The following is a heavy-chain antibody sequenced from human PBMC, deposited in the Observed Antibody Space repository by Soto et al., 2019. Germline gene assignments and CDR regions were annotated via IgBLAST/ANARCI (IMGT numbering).Heavy chain of an antibody. Sequence: SETLSLTXTVSGGSISSGGYYWSWIRQHPGKGLEWIGYIYYSGSTYYNPSLKSRVTISVDTSKNQFSLKLSSVTAADTAVYYCARDFWSGYFAFDIWGQGTMVTVSS. CDR2: IYYSGST. D-gene: IGHD3-3*01. CDR3: ARDFWSGYFAFDI. CDR1: GGSISSGGYY. V-gene: IGHV4-31*02. J-gene: IGHJ3*02.